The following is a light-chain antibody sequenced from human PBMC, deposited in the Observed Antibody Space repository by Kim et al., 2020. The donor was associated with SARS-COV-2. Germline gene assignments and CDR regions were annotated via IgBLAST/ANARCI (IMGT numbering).Light chain of an antibody. Sequence: SASVGDRVTMTCRTSQSISAWLAWYQQKPGKAPNLLIFKASTLADGVPSRFSGSGSWTEFTLTISGLQPDDFATYYSKQYDTYPPFGQGTKVDIK. CDR2: KAS. J-gene: IGKJ1*01. CDR1: QSISAW. CDR3: KQYDTYPP. V-gene: IGKV1-5*03.